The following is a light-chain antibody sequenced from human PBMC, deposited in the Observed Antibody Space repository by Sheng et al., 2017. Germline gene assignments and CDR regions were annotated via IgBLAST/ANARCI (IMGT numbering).Light chain of an antibody. J-gene: IGKJ1*01. CDR2: WAS. CDR1: QSVLYRSNNKNY. Sequence: DIVMTQSPDSLAVSLGERATINCKSSQSVLYRSNNKNYLAWYQQKAGQPPKLLIYWASTRESGVPDRFSGSGSATDFTLTITSLQAEDVAVYYCHQYYGIPRTFGQGT. CDR3: HQYYGIPRT. V-gene: IGKV4-1*01.